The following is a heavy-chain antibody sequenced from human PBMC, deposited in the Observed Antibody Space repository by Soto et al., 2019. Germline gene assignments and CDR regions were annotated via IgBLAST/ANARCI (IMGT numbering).Heavy chain of an antibody. CDR3: ASTPYDSSGYYPPGDAFDI. CDR2: TYYRSKWYN. CDR1: GDSVSSNSAT. Sequence: PSQTLSLTCAISGDSVSSNSATWNWIRQSPSRGLEWLGRTYYRSKWYNDYSVSVKSRITINPDTSKNQFSLQLNSVTPEDTAVYYCASTPYDSSGYYPPGDAFDIWGQGTMVTVSS. D-gene: IGHD3-22*01. V-gene: IGHV6-1*01. J-gene: IGHJ3*02.